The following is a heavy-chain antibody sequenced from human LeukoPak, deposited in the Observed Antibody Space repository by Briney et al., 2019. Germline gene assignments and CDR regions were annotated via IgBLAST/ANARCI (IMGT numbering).Heavy chain of an antibody. CDR3: AKARPAIAARVGYYYGLDV. Sequence: TGGSLRLSCAASGFTFSSYGMHWVRQAPGKGLEWVAVIWYDGSNKYYADSVKGRFTISRDNSKNTLYLQMNTLRAEDTAVYYCAKARPAIAARVGYYYGLDVWGQGTTVTVSS. CDR2: IWYDGSNK. D-gene: IGHD6-6*01. CDR1: GFTFSSYG. J-gene: IGHJ6*02. V-gene: IGHV3-30*02.